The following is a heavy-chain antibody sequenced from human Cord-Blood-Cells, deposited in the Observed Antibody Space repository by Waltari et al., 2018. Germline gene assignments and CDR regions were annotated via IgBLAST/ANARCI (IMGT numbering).Heavy chain of an antibody. CDR2: IYYSGST. J-gene: IGHJ5*02. Sequence: QVQLQESGPGLVKHSETLSLTCTVSGGSISSSYWSWIRQPPGKGLEWIGYIYYSGSTNYNPSLKSRVTISVDTSKNQFSLKLSSVTAADTAVYYCARGGDYWFDPWGQGTLVTVSS. V-gene: IGHV4-59*08. CDR1: GGSISSSY. D-gene: IGHD4-17*01. CDR3: ARGGDYWFDP.